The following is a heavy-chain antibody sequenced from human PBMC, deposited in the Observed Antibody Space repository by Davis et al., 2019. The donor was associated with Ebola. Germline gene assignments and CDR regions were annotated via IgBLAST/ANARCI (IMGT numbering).Heavy chain of an antibody. J-gene: IGHJ6*04. Sequence: GGSLRLSCAASGFTFSSYSMNWVRQAPGKGLGWVSYISSSSSTIYYADSVKGRFTISRDNAKNSLYLQMNSLRAEDTALYYCAKDSSSSSHYYYGMDVWGKGTTVTVSS. CDR3: AKDSSSSSHYYYGMDV. CDR1: GFTFSSYS. V-gene: IGHV3-48*04. CDR2: ISSSSSTI. D-gene: IGHD6-6*01.